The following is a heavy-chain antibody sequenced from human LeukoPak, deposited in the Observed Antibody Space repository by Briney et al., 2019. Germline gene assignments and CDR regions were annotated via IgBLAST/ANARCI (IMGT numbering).Heavy chain of an antibody. CDR3: ARDLRPYSGYDNLAFDI. D-gene: IGHD5-12*01. CDR2: ISSSGSI. CDR1: GFTFSDYY. J-gene: IGHJ3*02. Sequence: GGSLRLSCAASGFTFSDYYMSWIRQAPGKGLEWVSYISSSGSIYYADSVKGRFTTSRDNAKNSLYLQMNSLRPEDTAVYYCARDLRPYSGYDNLAFDIWGQGTMVTVSS. V-gene: IGHV3-11*04.